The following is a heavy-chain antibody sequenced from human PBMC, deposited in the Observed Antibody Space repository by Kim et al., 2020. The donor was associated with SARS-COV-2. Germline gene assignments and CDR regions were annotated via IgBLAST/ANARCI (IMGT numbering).Heavy chain of an antibody. CDR1: GFFFSTYW. CDR3: VRDYGHGLQGFE. J-gene: IGHJ1*01. CDR2: IREDGGNT. Sequence: GGSLRLSCVASGFFFSTYWMSWVRQAPGKGLVWVARIREDGGNTLYADSVKGRFTISRDNGKNVVSLQMNSLMSEDTAIYYCVRDYGHGLQGFEWGQGTPVTVSP. D-gene: IGHD2-15*01. V-gene: IGHV3-74*01.